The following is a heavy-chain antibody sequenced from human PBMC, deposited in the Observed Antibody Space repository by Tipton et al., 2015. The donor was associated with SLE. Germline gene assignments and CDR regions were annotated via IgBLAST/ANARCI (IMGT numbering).Heavy chain of an antibody. CDR2: SHYGGST. Sequence: TLSLTCTVSGGSISGFYWSWIRQPPGKGLEWIGYSHYGGSTNYNPSLNSRVTISVDTSKNQFSLKLSSVTAADTAVYYCARGYQLPLGPYYYYYMDVWGKGTTVTVSS. D-gene: IGHD2-2*01. CDR1: GGSISGFY. V-gene: IGHV4-59*01. J-gene: IGHJ6*03. CDR3: ARGYQLPLGPYYYYYMDV.